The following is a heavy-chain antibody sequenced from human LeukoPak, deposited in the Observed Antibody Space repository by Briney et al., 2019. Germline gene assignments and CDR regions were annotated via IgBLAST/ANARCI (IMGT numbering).Heavy chain of an antibody. J-gene: IGHJ4*02. CDR3: ARDGLRYDWNDFDY. D-gene: IGHD1-1*01. CDR1: GFTVSSNY. V-gene: IGHV3-53*05. Sequence: GGSLRLSCAASGFTVSSNYMSWVRQAPGKGLEWVSVIYIGGSTYYADSVKGRFTISRDNSKNTLYLQMNSLRAEDTAVYYCARDGLRYDWNDFDYWGQGTLFTVSS. CDR2: IYIGGST.